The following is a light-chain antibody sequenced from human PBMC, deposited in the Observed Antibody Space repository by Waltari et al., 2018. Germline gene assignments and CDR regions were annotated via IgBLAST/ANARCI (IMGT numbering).Light chain of an antibody. CDR3: QQSKNAPLT. V-gene: IGKV1-39*01. CDR2: AAS. Sequence: DIQMTQSPSSLSASVGDRVSIACRASQYISDYLNWYQQKPGKVPKPLISAASSLQSWVPSRFSGSGSGTVFTLTISNLQPEDFATYYCQQSKNAPLTFGGGTRVEI. J-gene: IGKJ4*01. CDR1: QYISDY.